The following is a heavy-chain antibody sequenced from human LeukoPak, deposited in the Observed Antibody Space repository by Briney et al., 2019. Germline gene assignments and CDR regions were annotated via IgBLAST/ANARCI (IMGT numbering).Heavy chain of an antibody. D-gene: IGHD3-22*01. J-gene: IGHJ4*02. CDR2: INSDGSST. V-gene: IGHV3-74*01. Sequence: GGSLRLSCAASGFTFNNYCMHWVRQAPGKGLVWVSRINSDGSSTTYSDSVKGRFTISRYNAKTTLYLQMNSLRADDTAVYYCARGGGYDSTDYWGQGTLVTVSS. CDR3: ARGGGYDSTDY. CDR1: GFTFNNYC.